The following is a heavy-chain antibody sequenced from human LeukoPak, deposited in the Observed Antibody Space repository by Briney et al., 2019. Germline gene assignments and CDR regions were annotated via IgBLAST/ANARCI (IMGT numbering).Heavy chain of an antibody. D-gene: IGHD6-25*01. CDR1: GFTFSSYA. V-gene: IGHV3-23*01. J-gene: IGHJ3*01. CDR2: ISGSGDRT. CDR3: ARVVSNGFDL. Sequence: GGSLRLSCAASGFTFSSYAMHWVRQAPGKGLEWVSAISGSGDRTYYADSVKGRFTISRDDSKNTLSLQMNSLRAEDTAVYYCARVVSNGFDLWGQGTMVTVSS.